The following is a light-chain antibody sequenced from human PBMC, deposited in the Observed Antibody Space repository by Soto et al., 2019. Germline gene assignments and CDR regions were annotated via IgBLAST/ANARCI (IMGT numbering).Light chain of an antibody. V-gene: IGKV1-39*01. CDR3: QQANSFPLT. CDR2: AAS. J-gene: IGKJ4*01. Sequence: DIQMTQTKSSLSASVGDRVTITCRASQGISSYLNWYQQKPGKAPKXLIYAASSLQSGVPSRFSGSGSGTDLTLTISSLQPEDFETYYCQQANSFPLTFGGGTKVDIK. CDR1: QGISSY.